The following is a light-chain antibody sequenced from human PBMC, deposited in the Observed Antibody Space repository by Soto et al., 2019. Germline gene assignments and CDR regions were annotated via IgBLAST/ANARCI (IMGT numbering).Light chain of an antibody. CDR3: QQYGSSPPLT. J-gene: IGKJ4*01. V-gene: IGKV3-20*01. Sequence: EIVLTQSPGTLSLSPVERATLSCRASQSVSSSYLAWYQQKPGQAPRILIYGASSRATGIPDRFSGSGSGTDFTLTISRLETEDFAVYYCQQYGSSPPLTFGGGTKVEIK. CDR2: GAS. CDR1: QSVSSSY.